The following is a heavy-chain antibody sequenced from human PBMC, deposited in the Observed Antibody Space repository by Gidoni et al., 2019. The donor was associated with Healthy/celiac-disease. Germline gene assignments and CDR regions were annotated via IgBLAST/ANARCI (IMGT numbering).Heavy chain of an antibody. CDR1: GFTFSDYY. CDR3: ARDRTYYDILTGYRPLDY. Sequence: QVQLVESGGGLVKPGGSLRLSCPASGFTFSDYYMSWIRQAPGKGLVWVSYISSSGRTIYYADSVKGRFTISRGNAKNSLYLQMNSLRAEDTAVYYCARDRTYYDILTGYRPLDYWGQGTLVTVSS. D-gene: IGHD3-9*01. V-gene: IGHV3-11*01. J-gene: IGHJ4*02. CDR2: ISSSGRTI.